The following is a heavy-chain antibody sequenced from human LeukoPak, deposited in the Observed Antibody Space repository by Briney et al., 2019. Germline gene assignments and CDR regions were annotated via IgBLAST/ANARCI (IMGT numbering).Heavy chain of an antibody. V-gene: IGHV3-49*04. CDR1: GFTFGDYA. D-gene: IGHD3-22*01. J-gene: IGHJ6*03. CDR2: IRSKAYGGTT. Sequence: GGSLRLSCTASGFTFGDYAMSWVRQAPGKGLEWVGFIRSKAYGGTTEYAASVKGRFTISRDDSKSIAYLQMNSLKTEDTAVYYCTRGIVAVYYYYMDVWGKGTTVTISS. CDR3: TRGIVAVYYYYMDV.